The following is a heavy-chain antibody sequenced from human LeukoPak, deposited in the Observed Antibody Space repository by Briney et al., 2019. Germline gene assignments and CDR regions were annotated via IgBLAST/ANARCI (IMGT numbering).Heavy chain of an antibody. D-gene: IGHD6-13*01. V-gene: IGHV1-8*01. CDR3: ARGGRSSWFRPALYYYYYMDV. J-gene: IGHJ6*03. CDR2: MNPNSGNT. Sequence: ASVKVSCKASGYTFTSYDFNWVRQATGQGLEWMGWMNPNSGNTGYAQKFQGRVTMTRNTSISTAYMELSSLRSEDTAVYYCARGGRSSWFRPALYYYYYMDVWGKGTTVTVSS. CDR1: GYTFTSYD.